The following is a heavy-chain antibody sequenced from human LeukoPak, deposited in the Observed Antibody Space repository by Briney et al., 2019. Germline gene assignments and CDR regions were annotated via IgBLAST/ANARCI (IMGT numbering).Heavy chain of an antibody. Sequence: GGSLRLSCAASGFTFSSYSMNWVRQAPGKGLEWVSSISSSSSYIYYADSVKGRFTISRDNAKNSLYLQMNSLRAEDTAVYSCATESGTYYYDSSGSEELDYWGQGTLVTVSS. V-gene: IGHV3-21*01. D-gene: IGHD3-22*01. CDR2: ISSSSSYI. CDR3: ATESGTYYYDSSGSEELDY. CDR1: GFTFSSYS. J-gene: IGHJ4*02.